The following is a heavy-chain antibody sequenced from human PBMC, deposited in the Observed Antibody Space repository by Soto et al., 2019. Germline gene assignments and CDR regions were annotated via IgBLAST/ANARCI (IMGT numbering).Heavy chain of an antibody. V-gene: IGHV3-7*01. CDR1: GFTFSTYR. CDR2: IKQDGSEK. Sequence: PGGSLRLSCAASGFTFSTYRMNWVRQAPGKGLEWVANIKQDGSEKYYVDSVKGRFAISRDNAKDSLFLQMNNLRAEDTAVYYCVRDWSTFWGMDVWGHGTTVTSSS. CDR3: VRDWSTFWGMDV. J-gene: IGHJ6*02.